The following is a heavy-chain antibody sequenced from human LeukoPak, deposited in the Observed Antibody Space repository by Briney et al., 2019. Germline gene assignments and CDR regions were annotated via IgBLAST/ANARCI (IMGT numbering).Heavy chain of an antibody. CDR2: IIPIIGTA. Sequence: SVKVSCKASGGTFSSYAISWVRQAPGQGLEWMGGIIPIIGTANYAQKFQGRVTITADESTSTAYMELSSLRSEDTAVYYCARAIELYVHYFDYWGQGTLVTVSS. D-gene: IGHD5-18*01. V-gene: IGHV1-69*13. CDR3: ARAIELYVHYFDY. J-gene: IGHJ4*02. CDR1: GGTFSSYA.